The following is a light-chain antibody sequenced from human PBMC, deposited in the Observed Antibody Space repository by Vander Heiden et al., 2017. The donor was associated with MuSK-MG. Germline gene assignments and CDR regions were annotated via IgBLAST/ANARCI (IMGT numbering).Light chain of an antibody. V-gene: IGKV3-20*01. J-gene: IGKJ3*01. CDR2: GAS. CDR1: QSVSGSY. Sequence: EIVLTQSPGTLSLSQGERATLSCRASQSVSGSYLAWYQQKPGQAPRLLIYGASSRATGIPDRFSGSGSATDFTLTISRLEPEDFAVYYCQQYGGSPFTFGPGTKVDIK. CDR3: QQYGGSPFT.